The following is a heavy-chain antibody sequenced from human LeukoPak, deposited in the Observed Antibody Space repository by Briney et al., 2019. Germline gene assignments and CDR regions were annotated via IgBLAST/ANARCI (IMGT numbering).Heavy chain of an antibody. D-gene: IGHD3-3*01. CDR1: GGSISSSSYY. Sequence: KSSETLSLTCTVSGGSISSSSYYWGWIRQPPGKGLEWIGSIYYSGSTYYNPSLKSRVTISVDTSKNQFSLKLSSVTAADTAVYYCARATSYYDFWSGYYRMYYFDYWGQGTLVTVSS. CDR3: ARATSYYDFWSGYYRMYYFDY. CDR2: IYYSGST. J-gene: IGHJ4*02. V-gene: IGHV4-39*01.